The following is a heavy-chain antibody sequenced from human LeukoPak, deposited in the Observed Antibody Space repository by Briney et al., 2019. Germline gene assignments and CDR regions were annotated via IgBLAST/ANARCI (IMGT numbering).Heavy chain of an antibody. J-gene: IGHJ3*02. Sequence: GGPLRLSCAASGFTVSSNYMSWVRQAPGKGLEWVSVIYSGGSTYYADSVKGRFTISRDNSKNTLYLQMNSLRAEDTAVYYCARAIAVADDAFDIWGQGTMVTVSS. CDR3: ARAIAVADDAFDI. V-gene: IGHV3-53*01. D-gene: IGHD6-19*01. CDR1: GFTVSSNY. CDR2: IYSGGST.